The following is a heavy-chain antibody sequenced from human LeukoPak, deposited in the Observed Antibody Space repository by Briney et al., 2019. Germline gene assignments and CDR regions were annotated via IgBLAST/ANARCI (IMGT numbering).Heavy chain of an antibody. CDR2: INHSGST. V-gene: IGHV4-34*01. CDR1: GGSFSGYY. Sequence: SETLSLTCAVYGGSFSGYYWSWIRQPPGKGLEWIGEINHSGSTNYNPSLKSRVTISVDTSKNQFSLKLSSVTAADTAVYYCARGGYYGLGYDFRFDPWGQGTLATVSS. CDR3: ARGGYYGLGYDFRFDP. D-gene: IGHD3-10*01. J-gene: IGHJ5*02.